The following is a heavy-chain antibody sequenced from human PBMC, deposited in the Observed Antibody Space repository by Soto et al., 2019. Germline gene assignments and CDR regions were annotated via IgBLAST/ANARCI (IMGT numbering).Heavy chain of an antibody. CDR2: MNPNSDNT. V-gene: IGHV1-8*01. D-gene: IGHD6-13*01. J-gene: IGHJ6*02. CDR3: ASGSAQSIAAAGTSWDYYYYGMDV. CDR1: GYSFTSYD. Sequence: GASVKVSCKASGYSFTSYDINWVRQATGQGLEWMGWMNPNSDNTAYSQKFQGRVTITRDTSASTAYMELSSLRSEDTAVYYCASGSAQSIAAAGTSWDYYYYGMDVWGQGTTVTVSS.